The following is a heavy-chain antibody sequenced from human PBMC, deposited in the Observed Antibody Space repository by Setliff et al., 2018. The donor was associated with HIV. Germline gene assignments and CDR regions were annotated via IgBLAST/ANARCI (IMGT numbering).Heavy chain of an antibody. J-gene: IGHJ3*02. D-gene: IGHD3-10*01. Sequence: SETLSLTCTVSGDSANDRSYFWGWIRQPPGKGLEWIGEINHSGSTNYNPSLKSRVTISVDTSKNQFSLKLSSVTAADTAVYYCARDQVEVTGLGPGRMKSDAYDIWGQGTMVTVSS. CDR3: ARDQVEVTGLGPGRMKSDAYDI. CDR2: INHSGST. V-gene: IGHV4-39*07. CDR1: GDSANDRSYF.